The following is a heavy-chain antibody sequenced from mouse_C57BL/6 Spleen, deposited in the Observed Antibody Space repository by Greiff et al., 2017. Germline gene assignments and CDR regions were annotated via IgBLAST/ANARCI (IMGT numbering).Heavy chain of an antibody. CDR1: GFTFSSYA. CDR3: ARDRGITTVVADWYFDV. D-gene: IGHD1-1*01. J-gene: IGHJ1*03. V-gene: IGHV5-4*01. Sequence: EVKLVESGGGLVKPGGSLKLSCAASGFTFSSYAMSWVRQTPEKRLEWVATISDGGSYTYYPDNVKGRFTISRDNAKNHLYLQMSHLKSEDTAMYYCARDRGITTVVADWYFDVGGTGTTVTVSS. CDR2: ISDGGSYT.